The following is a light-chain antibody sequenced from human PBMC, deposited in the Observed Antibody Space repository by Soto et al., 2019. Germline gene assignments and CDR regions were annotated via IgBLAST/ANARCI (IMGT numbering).Light chain of an antibody. CDR1: GSNMGSNT. CDR2: SNN. J-gene: IGLJ1*01. CDR3: AARDASLNGYV. Sequence: QSVLTQTPSASGTPGQRVSISCSGSGSNMGSNTVSWYQHLPVTAPTLLIYSNNQRPSGVPDRFSGSKSGTSAALDISGFQYEDEADYDCAARDASLNGYVYGTGTKVTVL. V-gene: IGLV1-44*01.